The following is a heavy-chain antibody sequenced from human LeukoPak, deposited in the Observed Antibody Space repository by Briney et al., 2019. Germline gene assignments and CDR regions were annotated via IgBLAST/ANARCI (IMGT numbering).Heavy chain of an antibody. V-gene: IGHV3-23*01. Sequence: PSETLSLTCTVSGGSISSSSYYWGWVRQAPGKGLEWVSAISGSGGGTYYADSVKGRFTISKDNPKNTLYLQMNSLSTEDTAVYYCAKTTTGYSSGRYPGWPVDNWGQGTLVTVSS. J-gene: IGHJ4*02. CDR1: GGSISSSSYY. D-gene: IGHD6-19*01. CDR2: ISGSGGGT. CDR3: AKTTTGYSSGRYPGWPVDN.